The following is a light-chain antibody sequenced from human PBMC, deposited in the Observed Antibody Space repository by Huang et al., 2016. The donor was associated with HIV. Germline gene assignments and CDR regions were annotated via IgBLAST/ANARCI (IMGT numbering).Light chain of an antibody. CDR3: LQTYTYPWT. CDR1: QGIRND. Sequence: AIQMTQSPASLSASVGDRVTITCRASQGIRNDLAWYQQRLGKAPKLLFSATAHLQSWVPSRFSGIGSGTHFTLTISSLQPEDFATYYCLQTYTYPWTFGRGTKVEI. J-gene: IGKJ1*01. CDR2: ATA. V-gene: IGKV1-6*01.